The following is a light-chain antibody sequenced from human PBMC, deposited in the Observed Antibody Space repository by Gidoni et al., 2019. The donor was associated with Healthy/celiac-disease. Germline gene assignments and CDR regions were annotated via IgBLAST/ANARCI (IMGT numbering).Light chain of an antibody. J-gene: IGKJ4*01. V-gene: IGKV3-15*01. CDR3: QQYNNWHPLT. CDR2: GAS. CDR1: HSVSSN. Sequence: EIVLTQSPATLSVSPGERATLSCRASHSVSSNLAWYQQKPGQAPRLLIYGASTRATGIPARFSGSGSGKEFTLTISRLQSEDFAVYYCQQYNNWHPLTFGGGTKVEIK.